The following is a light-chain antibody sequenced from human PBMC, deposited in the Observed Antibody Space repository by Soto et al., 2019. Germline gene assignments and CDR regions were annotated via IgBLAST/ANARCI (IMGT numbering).Light chain of an antibody. CDR1: QNINSN. J-gene: IGKJ5*01. CDR3: QQSYSMPPIT. CDR2: GAS. V-gene: IGKV1-39*01. Sequence: DIEMTQSPSALSASLAYRFTITCRASQNINSNLNWYQQKPGKAPMLLIYGASILQSGVPSRFGGSGSATDFTLTISSLQPEDFATYYCQQSYSMPPITFGQGTRLEIK.